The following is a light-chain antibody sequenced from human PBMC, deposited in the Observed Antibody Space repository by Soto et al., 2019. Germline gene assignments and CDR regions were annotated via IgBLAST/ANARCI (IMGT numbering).Light chain of an antibody. V-gene: IGLV2-23*02. CDR2: EVS. Sequence: QSARTQPASVSGSPGQSITISCTGTSSDVGSYNLVSWYQQHPGKAPKLMIYEVSKRPSGVSNRFSGSKSGNTASLTISGLQAEDEADYYCCSYGGSSTFPCVFGTGTKVTVL. CDR1: SSDVGSYNL. CDR3: CSYGGSSTFPCV. J-gene: IGLJ1*01.